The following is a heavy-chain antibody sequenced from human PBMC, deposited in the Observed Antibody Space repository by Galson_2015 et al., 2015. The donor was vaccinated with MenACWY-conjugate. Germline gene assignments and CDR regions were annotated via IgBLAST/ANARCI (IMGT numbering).Heavy chain of an antibody. Sequence: SLRLSCAASGFSFSTYAIHWVRQAPGQGLAWVSYISASSGSIYYTDSVKGRFTISRDNAKNSLYLQMNSLRDEDTAVYYCARRMDEATGGNTNDGWGQGTRGAVSS. CDR2: ISASSGSI. CDR3: ARRMDEATGGNTNDG. D-gene: IGHD2-8*02. V-gene: IGHV3-48*02. CDR1: GFSFSTYA. J-gene: IGHJ3*01.